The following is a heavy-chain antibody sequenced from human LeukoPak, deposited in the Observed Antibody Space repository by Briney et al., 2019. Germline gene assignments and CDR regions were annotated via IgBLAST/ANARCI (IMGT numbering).Heavy chain of an antibody. CDR2: IKQDGSEK. Sequence: GGSLRLTCAASGFTFSSYWMSWVRQAPGKGLEWVASIKQDGSEKYYVDSVKGRFTISRDNAKNSLYLQMNSLRAEDTAVYYCAKGYKMSISRRTYNCLDSGGQGTLVTVSS. CDR1: GFTFSSYW. V-gene: IGHV3-7*01. CDR3: AKGYKMSISRRTYNCLDS. D-gene: IGHD6-6*01. J-gene: IGHJ5*01.